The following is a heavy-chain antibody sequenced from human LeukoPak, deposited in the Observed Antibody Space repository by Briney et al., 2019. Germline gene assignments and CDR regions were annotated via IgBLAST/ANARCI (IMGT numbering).Heavy chain of an antibody. CDR3: ARESYYDIFTVSNFEY. D-gene: IGHD3-9*01. CDR1: GSHFTSYW. Sequence: GESLKISCKGSGSHFTSYWISWVRQMPGKGLEWMGRIDPSDSYTNYSPSFQGHVTISADKSISTAYLQWSSLKASDTAMYYCARESYYDIFTVSNFEYWGQGTLVTVSS. CDR2: IDPSDSYT. J-gene: IGHJ4*02. V-gene: IGHV5-10-1*01.